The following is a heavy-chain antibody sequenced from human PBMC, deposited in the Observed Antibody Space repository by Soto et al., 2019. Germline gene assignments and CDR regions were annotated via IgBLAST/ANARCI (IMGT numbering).Heavy chain of an antibody. CDR1: GGSISTSSYY. CDR2: IYYSGST. Sequence: PSETLSLTYTVSGGSISTSSYYWGWIRQPPGKGLEWIGSIYYSGSTYYNRSLKSRDTISVDTSKNQFSLKLSSVTAADTAVYYCASGYYDILTGYLLSQDDAFDIWGQGTMVT. CDR3: ASGYYDILTGYLLSQDDAFDI. D-gene: IGHD3-9*01. J-gene: IGHJ3*02. V-gene: IGHV4-39*01.